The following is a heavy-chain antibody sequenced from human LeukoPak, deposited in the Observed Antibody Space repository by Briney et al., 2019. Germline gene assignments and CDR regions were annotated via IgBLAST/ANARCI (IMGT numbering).Heavy chain of an antibody. CDR2: IYTSGST. D-gene: IGHD2-2*01. J-gene: IGHJ2*01. Sequence: PSQTLSLTCTVSGGSISSGSYYWSWIRQPAGKGLEWIGRIYTSGSTNYNPSLKSRVTISVDTSKNQFSLKLSSVTAADTAVYYCARERLSLVVPAAYDPDDWYFDLWGRGTLVTVSS. CDR3: ARERLSLVVPAAYDPDDWYFDL. V-gene: IGHV4-61*02. CDR1: GGSISSGSYY.